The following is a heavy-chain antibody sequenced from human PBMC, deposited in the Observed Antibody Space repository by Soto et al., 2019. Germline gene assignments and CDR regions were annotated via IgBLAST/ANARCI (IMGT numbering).Heavy chain of an antibody. CDR1: GFIFSRYG. J-gene: IGHJ6*02. CDR3: AKDLGSGKPYYYYAMDV. V-gene: IGHV3-30*18. Sequence: EPGGGVVQPGTSLRLSCEASGFIFSRYGMHWVRQAPGKGLEWVAVISYDGSNKYYAESVKGRFIISRDTSENTLYLQMNSLRAEDTAVYFCAKDLGSGKPYYYYAMDVWGQGTTVTVSS. CDR2: ISYDGSNK. D-gene: IGHD3-10*01.